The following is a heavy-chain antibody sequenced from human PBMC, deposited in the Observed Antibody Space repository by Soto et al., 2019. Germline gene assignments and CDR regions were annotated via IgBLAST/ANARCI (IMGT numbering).Heavy chain of an antibody. D-gene: IGHD6-19*01. CDR1: GFTFSSYA. CDR2: ISGSGGST. CDR3: AKDLPGIAVAGTDPYAFYI. Sequence: PGGSLRLSCAASGFTFSSYAMSWVRQAPGKGLEWVSAISGSGGSTYYADSVKGRFTISRDNSKNTLYLQMNSLRAEDTAVYYCAKDLPGIAVAGTDPYAFYIWGQGTMVTVSS. J-gene: IGHJ3*02. V-gene: IGHV3-23*01.